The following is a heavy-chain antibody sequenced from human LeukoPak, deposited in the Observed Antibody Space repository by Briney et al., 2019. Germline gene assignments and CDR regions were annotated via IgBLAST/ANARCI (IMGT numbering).Heavy chain of an antibody. J-gene: IGHJ4*02. CDR3: ARGGTDYGDCCYFGY. D-gene: IGHD4-17*01. CDR1: GFTFDDYG. Sequence: TGGSLRLSCAASGFTFDDYGMSWVRQGPGKGLEWVSGINWNGANTGYADSVKGRFTISRDNAKNSLYLQMNSLRAEDTAFYYCARGGTDYGDCCYFGYWGQATLVTVSS. V-gene: IGHV3-20*04. CDR2: INWNGANT.